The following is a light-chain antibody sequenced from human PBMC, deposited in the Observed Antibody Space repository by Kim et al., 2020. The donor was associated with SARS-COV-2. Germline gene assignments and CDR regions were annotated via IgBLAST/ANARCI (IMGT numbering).Light chain of an antibody. CDR3: QQQNNWLPLT. Sequence: FAGEGATIPCRARQRISSNLAWYQQKLARAPSLLIYGASTRTTGSPARFSGSGSGTEFSLTISSLQSEDYVVYYCQQQNNWLPLTFGQGTKVDIK. V-gene: IGKV3-15*01. CDR2: GAS. J-gene: IGKJ1*01. CDR1: QRISSN.